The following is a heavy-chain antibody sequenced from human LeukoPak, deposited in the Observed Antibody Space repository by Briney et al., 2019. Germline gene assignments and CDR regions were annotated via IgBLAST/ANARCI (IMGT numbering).Heavy chain of an antibody. V-gene: IGHV4-59*08. Sequence: ASETLSLTCTVSGGSISSYYWSWIRQPPGKGLEWIGYIYYSGSTNYKPSLKSRVTISVDTSKNQFSLKLSSVTAADTAVYFCARGPYSYDSSGAFDIWGQGTMVTVSS. D-gene: IGHD3-22*01. CDR3: ARGPYSYDSSGAFDI. CDR1: GGSISSYY. J-gene: IGHJ3*02. CDR2: IYYSGST.